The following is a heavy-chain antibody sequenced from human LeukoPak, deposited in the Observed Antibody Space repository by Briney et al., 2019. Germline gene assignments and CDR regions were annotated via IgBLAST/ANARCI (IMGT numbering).Heavy chain of an antibody. D-gene: IGHD3-10*01. V-gene: IGHV3-30*03. Sequence: GRSLRLSCAASGFTFSTYGMHWVRHAPGKGLEWVAGISYDGSNKYYAESVKGRFTISRDNAKNSLYLQMNSPRAEDTAVYYCARALRPHYYGSGSYYTAFDIWGQGTMVTVSS. J-gene: IGHJ3*02. CDR2: ISYDGSNK. CDR3: ARALRPHYYGSGSYYTAFDI. CDR1: GFTFSTYG.